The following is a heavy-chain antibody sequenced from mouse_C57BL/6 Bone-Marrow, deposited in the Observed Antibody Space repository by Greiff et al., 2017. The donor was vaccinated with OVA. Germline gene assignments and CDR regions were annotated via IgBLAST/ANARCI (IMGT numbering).Heavy chain of an antibody. Sequence: EVKLVESGGGLVQPGGSLKLSCAASGFTFSDYYMYWVRQTPEKRLEWVAYISNGGGSTYYPDTVKGRFTISRDNAKNTLYLQMSRLKSEDTAMYYCARGDYDYDGSWFAYWGQGTLVTVSA. CDR3: ARGDYDYDGSWFAY. D-gene: IGHD2-4*01. V-gene: IGHV5-12*01. J-gene: IGHJ3*01. CDR2: ISNGGGST. CDR1: GFTFSDYY.